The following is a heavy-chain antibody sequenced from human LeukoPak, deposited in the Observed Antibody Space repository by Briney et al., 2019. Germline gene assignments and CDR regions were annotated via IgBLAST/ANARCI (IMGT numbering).Heavy chain of an antibody. Sequence: GGSLRLSCVASGFTFSSYSMNWVRQAPGKGLEWVSYISATSAIYYADSVKGRFTISRDNTKNALYLQMNSLRADDTAVYYCARRGANSGHTFDYWGQGTLVSVSS. J-gene: IGHJ4*02. CDR3: ARRGANSGHTFDY. V-gene: IGHV3-48*04. CDR1: GFTFSSYS. CDR2: ISATSAI. D-gene: IGHD5-12*01.